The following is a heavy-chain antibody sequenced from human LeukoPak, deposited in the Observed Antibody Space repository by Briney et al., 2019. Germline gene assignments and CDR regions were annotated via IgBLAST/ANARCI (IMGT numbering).Heavy chain of an antibody. CDR2: INLSGSI. Sequence: PSETLSFTCAAHGGSFSGYYWSWLRQPPAKGLERFWEINLSGSINFNPSLKSRVTISVDMSKNQFSLNLASVTAAHTALYYCARGSRSSGWYYPPYFDYWGQGTMVTVSS. D-gene: IGHD6-19*01. CDR3: ARGSRSSGWYYPPYFDY. J-gene: IGHJ4*02. V-gene: IGHV4-34*01. CDR1: GGSFSGYY.